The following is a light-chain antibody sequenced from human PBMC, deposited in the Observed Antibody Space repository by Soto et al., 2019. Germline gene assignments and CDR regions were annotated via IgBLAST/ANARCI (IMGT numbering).Light chain of an antibody. CDR1: QSLVYSDGNTY. V-gene: IGKV2-30*01. CDR3: MQGTHWPLWT. Sequence: DVVMTQSPLSLPVTLGQPASISCRSSQSLVYSDGNTYLNWFQQRPGQSPRRLIYKVSNRDSGVPDRFSGSGSGTDFTLKISRVEAEDVGVYYCMQGTHWPLWTFGQVTKVEIK. CDR2: KVS. J-gene: IGKJ1*01.